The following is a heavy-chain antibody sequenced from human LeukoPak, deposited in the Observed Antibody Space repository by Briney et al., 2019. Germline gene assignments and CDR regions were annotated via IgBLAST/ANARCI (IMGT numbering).Heavy chain of an antibody. Sequence: GASVKVSCKASGYTLTSYGISWVRQAPGLGIDWMGWISAYNGNTNYAQKLQGRVTMTTDTSTSTAYMELRSLRSDDTAVYYCARVDMEWLSPLYYYYYGMDVWGQGTTVTVSS. CDR2: ISAYNGNT. J-gene: IGHJ6*02. V-gene: IGHV1-18*01. CDR3: ARVDMEWLSPLYYYYYGMDV. D-gene: IGHD3-3*01. CDR1: GYTLTSYG.